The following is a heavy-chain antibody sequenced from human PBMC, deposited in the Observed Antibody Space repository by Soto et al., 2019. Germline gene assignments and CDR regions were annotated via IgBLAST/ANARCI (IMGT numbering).Heavy chain of an antibody. V-gene: IGHV3-15*01. J-gene: IGHJ4*02. CDR1: GFDFIYAW. D-gene: IGHD5-12*01. Sequence: GGSLRLSCAASGFDFIYAWMGWVRQAPGKGLEWVGRIRSKIRGETMELAAPVKGRFTISRDDSKNTLYLQMNSLKTEDTGVYYCITDLFRGLAPHNDYWGPGTLVTVSS. CDR3: ITDLFRGLAPHNDY. CDR2: IRSKIRGETM.